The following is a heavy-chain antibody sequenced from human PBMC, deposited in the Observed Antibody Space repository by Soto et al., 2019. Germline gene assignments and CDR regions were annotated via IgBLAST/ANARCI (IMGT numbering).Heavy chain of an antibody. J-gene: IGHJ6*02. CDR1: GGSISSGDYY. CDR3: ARDRTTVTYYYGMDV. Sequence: SETLSLTCTVSGGSISSGDYYWSWIRQPPGKGLEWIGYIYSSGSTYYNPSLKSRVTISVDTSKNQFSLKLSSVTAADTAAYYCARDRTTVTYYYGMDVWGQGTTVTVSS. D-gene: IGHD4-4*01. V-gene: IGHV4-30-4*01. CDR2: IYSSGST.